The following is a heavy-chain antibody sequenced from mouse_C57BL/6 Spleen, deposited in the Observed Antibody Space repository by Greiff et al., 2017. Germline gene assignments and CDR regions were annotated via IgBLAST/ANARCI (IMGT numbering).Heavy chain of an antibody. D-gene: IGHD1-1*01. CDR1: GYTFTDYN. CDR2: INPNNGGT. CDR3: ARGVYGSSYPAWFAY. Sequence: EVKLMESGPELVKPGASVKIPCKASGYTFTDYNMDWVKQSHGKSLEWIGDINPNNGGTIYNQKFKGKATLTVDKSSSTAYMELRSLTSEDTAVYYCARGVYGSSYPAWFAYWGKGTLVTVSA. J-gene: IGHJ3*01. V-gene: IGHV1-18*01.